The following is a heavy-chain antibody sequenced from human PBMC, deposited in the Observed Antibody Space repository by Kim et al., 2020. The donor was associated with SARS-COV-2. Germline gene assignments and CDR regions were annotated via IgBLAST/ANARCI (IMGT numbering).Heavy chain of an antibody. CDR3: ARASGYYDSSGYYLISDFDP. D-gene: IGHD3-22*01. V-gene: IGHV4-59*01. CDR2: IYYSGST. CDR1: GGSISSYY. J-gene: IGHJ5*02. Sequence: SETLSLTCTVSGGSISSYYWSWILQPPGKGLEWIGYIYYSGSTNYNPSLKSPVTISVDTSNNQFPLKMSSVTAADTAVYYCARASGYYDSSGYYLISDFDPWGQGTLVTVSS.